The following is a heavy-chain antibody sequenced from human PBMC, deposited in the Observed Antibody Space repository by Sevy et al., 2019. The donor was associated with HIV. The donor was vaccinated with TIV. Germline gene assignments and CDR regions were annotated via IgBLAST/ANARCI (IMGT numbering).Heavy chain of an antibody. CDR2: IRSRAKTYAT. CDR1: GFTFTGST. V-gene: IGHV3-73*01. CDR3: SSQRTIAVAGDYFDY. Sequence: GVSLRLSCAASGFTFTGSTMYWVRQASGKGLEWVARIRSRAKTYATAYAASVKGRFTISRDDSRNTAYLQMNSLKTEDTAVYYCSSQRTIAVAGDYFDYWGQETLVTVSS. D-gene: IGHD6-19*01. J-gene: IGHJ4*02.